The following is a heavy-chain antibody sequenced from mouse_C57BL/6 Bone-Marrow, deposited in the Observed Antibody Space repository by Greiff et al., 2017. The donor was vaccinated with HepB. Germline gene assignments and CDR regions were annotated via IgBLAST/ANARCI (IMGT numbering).Heavy chain of an antibody. CDR1: GFTFSSYA. V-gene: IGHV5-4*01. CDR2: ISDGGSYT. D-gene: IGHD1-1*01. CDR3: ARDRYYYGSRCYFDY. J-gene: IGHJ2*01. Sequence: EVQLVESGGGLVKPGGSLKLSCAASGFTFSSYAMSWVRQTPEKRLEWVATISDGGSYTYYPDNVKGRFTISRDNAKNNLYLQMSHLKSEDTAMYYCARDRYYYGSRCYFDYWGQGTTLTVSS.